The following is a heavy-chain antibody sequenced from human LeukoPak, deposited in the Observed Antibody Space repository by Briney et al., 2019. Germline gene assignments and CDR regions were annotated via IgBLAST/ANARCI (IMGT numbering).Heavy chain of an antibody. CDR3: ARHYSRIAAATNWFDP. D-gene: IGHD6-13*01. CDR1: GGSISSYY. V-gene: IGHV4-59*08. CDR2: IYYSGST. J-gene: IGHJ5*02. Sequence: TSETLSLTCTVSGGSISSYYWSWIRQPPGKGLEWIGYIYYSGSTNYNPSLKSRVTISVDTSKNQFSLKLSSVTAADTAVYYCARHYSRIAAATNWFDPWGQGTLVTVPS.